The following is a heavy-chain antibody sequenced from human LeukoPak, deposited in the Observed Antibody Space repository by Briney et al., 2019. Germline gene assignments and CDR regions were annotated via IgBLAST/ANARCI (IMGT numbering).Heavy chain of an antibody. Sequence: PGGSLRLSCAASGFTFSSYEMNWVRQAPGKGLEWVANIKQDGSEKYYVDSVKGRFTISRDNAKNSLYLQMNSLRAEDTAVYYCARDTASIAARPNWFDPWGQGTLVTVSS. V-gene: IGHV3-7*01. CDR3: ARDTASIAARPNWFDP. D-gene: IGHD6-6*01. J-gene: IGHJ5*02. CDR1: GFTFSSYE. CDR2: IKQDGSEK.